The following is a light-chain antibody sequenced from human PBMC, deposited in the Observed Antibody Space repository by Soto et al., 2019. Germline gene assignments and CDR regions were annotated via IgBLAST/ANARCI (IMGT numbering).Light chain of an antibody. J-gene: IGKJ4*01. CDR3: QQSYSTPPT. CDR1: QSISNY. Sequence: DIQMTQSPSSLSASVGDRVTITCRASQSISNYLYWYQQKPGKAPKLLIYAASTLQSGVPSRFSASGAGTDFTLTITSLQPEDFATYYCQQSYSTPPTFGGGTKVEIK. V-gene: IGKV1-39*01. CDR2: AAS.